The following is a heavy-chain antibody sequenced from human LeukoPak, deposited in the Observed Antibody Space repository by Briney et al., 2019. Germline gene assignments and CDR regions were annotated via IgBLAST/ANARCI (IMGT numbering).Heavy chain of an antibody. D-gene: IGHD2-21*01. CDR3: ARIRGDWYFDY. V-gene: IGHV3-53*01. CDR2: IYIDGSI. J-gene: IGHJ4*02. CDR1: GFTVSSNY. Sequence: PGGSLRLSCAASGFTVSSNYMGWVRQAPGEGLEWVSAIYIDGSIYYADSVKGRFTISRDNSKNTLYLQMNSLRAEDTAVYYCARIRGDWYFDYWGQRTLVTVSS.